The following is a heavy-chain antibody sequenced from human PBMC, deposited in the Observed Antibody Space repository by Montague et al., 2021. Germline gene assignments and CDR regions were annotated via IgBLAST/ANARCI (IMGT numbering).Heavy chain of an antibody. CDR3: ARYLHTSKYSGSHYLSRQYGMDV. V-gene: IGHV4-34*01. CDR2: INHSGST. CDR1: GGSSSGHY. D-gene: IGHD1-26*01. J-gene: IGHJ6*02. Sequence: SETLSLTCAVYGGSSSGHYWSWIRQPPGKGLEWIGEINHSGSTNYNPSLKSRVTMSVDTSKNQFSLNLSSVTAADTAVYYCARYLHTSKYSGSHYLSRQYGMDVWGQGTTVPVSS.